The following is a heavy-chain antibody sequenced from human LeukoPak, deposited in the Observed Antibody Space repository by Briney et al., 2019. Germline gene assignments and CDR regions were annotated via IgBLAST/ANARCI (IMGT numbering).Heavy chain of an antibody. Sequence: PSETLSLTCTVSGGSISTYQWSWIRQPPGKRLEWIGCIYYSGSTNYNPSLKSRVTISVDTSKNQFSLKLSSVTAADTAVYYCAGSTCSGGSCYSGDYFDYWGQGTLVTVSS. V-gene: IGHV4-59*12. CDR2: IYYSGST. CDR1: GGSISTYQ. D-gene: IGHD2-15*01. J-gene: IGHJ4*02. CDR3: AGSTCSGGSCYSGDYFDY.